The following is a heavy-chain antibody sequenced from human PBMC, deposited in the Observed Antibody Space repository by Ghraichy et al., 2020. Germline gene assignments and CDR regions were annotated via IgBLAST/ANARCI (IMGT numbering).Heavy chain of an antibody. V-gene: IGHV4-59*08. D-gene: IGHD1-1*01. CDR3: ARHQLLEYDAFDI. CDR2: IYYRGST. J-gene: IGHJ3*02. CDR1: GGSISSYY. Sequence: SETLSLTCIVSGGSISSYYWSWIRQPPGKGLEWIGYIYYRGSTNYKPSLKSRVNISLDTSKNQFSVRLSSVTDADTAVYYCARHQLLEYDAFDIWGQGTMVTVPS.